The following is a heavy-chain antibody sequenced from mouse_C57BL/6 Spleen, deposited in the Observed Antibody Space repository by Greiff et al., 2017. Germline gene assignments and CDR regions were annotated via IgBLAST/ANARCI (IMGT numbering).Heavy chain of an antibody. J-gene: IGHJ1*03. Sequence: QVQLKQSGAELVRPGASVTLSCKASGFSFTDYEVHWVRQTPVHGLEWIGAIDPETGGTAYNQMFSGLAILTADNSSRTAYMVRRLLTSDDSTVDNCTRGGYDDWYFDVWGTGTTVTVSS. CDR3: TRGGYDDWYFDV. CDR1: GFSFTDYE. D-gene: IGHD2-2*01. CDR2: IDPETGGT. V-gene: IGHV1-15*01.